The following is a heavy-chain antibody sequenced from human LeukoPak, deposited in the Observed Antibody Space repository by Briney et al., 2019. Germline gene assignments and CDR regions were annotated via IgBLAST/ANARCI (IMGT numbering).Heavy chain of an antibody. CDR2: IIPIFGTA. Sequence: SVKVSCKASGGTFSSYAISWVRQAPGQGLEWMGGIIPIFGTANYAQKFQGRVTITADESTSTAYMELSSLRSEDTAVYYCAILGPFMTTVTTPFDYWGQGTLVTVSS. D-gene: IGHD4-11*01. CDR1: GGTFSSYA. V-gene: IGHV1-69*13. CDR3: AILGPFMTTVTTPFDY. J-gene: IGHJ4*02.